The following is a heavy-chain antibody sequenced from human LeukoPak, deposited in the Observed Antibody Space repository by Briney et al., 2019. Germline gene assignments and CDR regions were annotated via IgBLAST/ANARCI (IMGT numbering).Heavy chain of an antibody. Sequence: SETLSLTCTVSGGSISSCSYYWGWLRQPPGKGLEWCGSIYSSCSTSYNPSLKSRVTISVDPSKKQFSLKLSSVTAAYTAVYYCARGGQQLRLNWFDPWGQGTLVTVSS. CDR3: ARGGQQLRLNWFDP. V-gene: IGHV4-39*07. J-gene: IGHJ5*02. CDR1: GGSISSCSYY. D-gene: IGHD6-13*01. CDR2: IYSSCST.